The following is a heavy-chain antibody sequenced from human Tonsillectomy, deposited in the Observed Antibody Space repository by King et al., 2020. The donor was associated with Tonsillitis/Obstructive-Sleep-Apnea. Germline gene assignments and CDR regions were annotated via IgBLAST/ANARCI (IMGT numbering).Heavy chain of an antibody. D-gene: IGHD4-17*01. CDR3: AKNYGDPEY. V-gene: IGHV3-20*04. CDR1: GFTFADYG. J-gene: IGHJ4*02. Sequence: EVQLVESGGGVVRPGGSLRLSCAASGFTFADYGMSWVRQAPGKGLYWVSGSNWNGGSTGYADSVKGRFTISRDNAKNALYLQMDSLRVEDTAFYYCAKNYGDPEYWGQGTLVTVSS. CDR2: SNWNGGST.